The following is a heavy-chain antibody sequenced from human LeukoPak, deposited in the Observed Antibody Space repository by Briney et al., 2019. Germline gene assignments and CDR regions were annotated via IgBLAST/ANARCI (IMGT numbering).Heavy chain of an antibody. J-gene: IGHJ4*02. D-gene: IGHD6-13*01. CDR3: ARLRAAAAGL. Sequence: SETLSLTCIVSGDSISSSTYYWAWIRQPPGKGLEWIGEINHSGSTNYNPSLKSRVTISVDTSKNQFSLKLSSVTAADTAVYYCARLRAAAAGLWGQGTLVTVS. V-gene: IGHV4-39*07. CDR1: GDSISSSTYY. CDR2: INHSGST.